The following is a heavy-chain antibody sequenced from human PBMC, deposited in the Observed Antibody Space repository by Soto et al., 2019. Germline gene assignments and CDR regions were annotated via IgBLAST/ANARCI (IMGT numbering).Heavy chain of an antibody. CDR1: GFTFNNSV. Sequence: GGSLRLSCRVSGFTFNNSVMHWVRQAPGKGLEWMAVISYDGIDKYYADSVKGRVIISRDNSTNTLNLEMNRLRAEDTAIYYCVKDRVPGSNGNYYGMDVWGQETTMTVYS. J-gene: IGHJ6*02. D-gene: IGHD6-19*01. CDR2: ISYDGIDK. V-gene: IGHV3-30*18. CDR3: VKDRVPGSNGNYYGMDV.